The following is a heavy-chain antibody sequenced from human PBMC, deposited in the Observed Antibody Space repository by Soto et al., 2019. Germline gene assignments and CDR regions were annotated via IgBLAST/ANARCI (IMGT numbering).Heavy chain of an antibody. D-gene: IGHD5-18*01. CDR1: GFTFSSYG. V-gene: IGHV3-33*01. Sequence: HPGGSLRLSCAASGFTFSSYGMHWVRQAPGKGLEWVAVIWYDGSNRYYADSVKGRFTISRDNSKNTLYLQMNSLRAEDTAVYYCSIEGRYGRDFDYSYQAPLVTVFS. CDR3: SIEGRYGRDFDY. J-gene: IGHJ4*02. CDR2: IWYDGSNR.